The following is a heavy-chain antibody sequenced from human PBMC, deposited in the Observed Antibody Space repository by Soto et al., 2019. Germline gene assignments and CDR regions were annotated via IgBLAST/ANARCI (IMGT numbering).Heavy chain of an antibody. V-gene: IGHV1-3*01. CDR2: INAGNGNT. Sequence: ASVKVSCKASGYTFTSYAMHWVRQAPGQRLEWMGWINAGNGNTKYSQKFQGRVTITRDTSASTAYMELSSLRSEDTAVYYCARGLILEWLSRPQHYYYYGMDVWGQGTTVTVSS. D-gene: IGHD3-3*01. CDR1: GYTFTSYA. CDR3: ARGLILEWLSRPQHYYYYGMDV. J-gene: IGHJ6*02.